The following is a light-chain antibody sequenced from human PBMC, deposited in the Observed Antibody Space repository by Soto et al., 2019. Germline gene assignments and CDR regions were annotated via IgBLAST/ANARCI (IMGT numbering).Light chain of an antibody. CDR3: QQRLSWPPG. Sequence: DIVMTQSPATLSVSAVERATLSCMASQSVNIYLSWYQQKPGQAPRLLIFGASYWATGVPARFSGSGSGTDFTLTISSLEPADFALYYCQQRLSWPPGFGHGTKVDIK. J-gene: IGKJ3*01. CDR1: QSVNIY. V-gene: IGKV3-11*01. CDR2: GAS.